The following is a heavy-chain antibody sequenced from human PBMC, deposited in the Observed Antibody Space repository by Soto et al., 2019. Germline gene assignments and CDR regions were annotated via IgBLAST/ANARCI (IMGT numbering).Heavy chain of an antibody. CDR2: MNPNSGNT. Sequence: ASVKVSCKASGYTFTSYDINWVRQATGQGLEWMGWMNPNSGNTGYAQKFQGRVTMTRNTSISTAYMELSSLRSEDTAVYYCARGPYYDFWSGYYYYYYGMDVWGQGTTVTVSS. V-gene: IGHV1-8*01. CDR3: ARGPYYDFWSGYYYYYYGMDV. CDR1: GYTFTSYD. J-gene: IGHJ6*02. D-gene: IGHD3-3*01.